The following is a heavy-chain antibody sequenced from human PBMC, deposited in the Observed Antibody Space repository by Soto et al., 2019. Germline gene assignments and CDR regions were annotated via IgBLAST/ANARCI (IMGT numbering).Heavy chain of an antibody. D-gene: IGHD6-19*01. CDR1: GFTFSSYG. Sequence: GGSLRLSCAASGFTFSSYGMHWVRQAPGKGLEWVAVISYDGSNKYYADSVKGRFTISRDNSKNTLYLQMNSLRAEDSALYYCAKPDSSGWYGAFDIWGQGTMVTVSS. CDR3: AKPDSSGWYGAFDI. CDR2: ISYDGSNK. V-gene: IGHV3-30*18. J-gene: IGHJ3*02.